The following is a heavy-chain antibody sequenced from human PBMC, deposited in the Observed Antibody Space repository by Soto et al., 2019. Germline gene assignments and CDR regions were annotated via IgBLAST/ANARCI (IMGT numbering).Heavy chain of an antibody. CDR2: IYYSGST. CDR1: GGSISSYY. J-gene: IGHJ4*02. CDR3: AAAVTPTLYYLDY. Sequence: SETLSLTCTVSGGSISSYYWSWIRQPPGKGLEWIGYIYYSGSTNYNPSLKSRVTISVDTSKNQFSLKLSSVTAADTAVYYCAAAVTPTLYYLDYWGQGTLVTVSS. V-gene: IGHV4-59*01. D-gene: IGHD2-21*02.